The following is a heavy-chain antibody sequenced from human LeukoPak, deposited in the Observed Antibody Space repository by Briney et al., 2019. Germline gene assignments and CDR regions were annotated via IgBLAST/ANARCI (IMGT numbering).Heavy chain of an antibody. Sequence: GRSLRLSCAASGFTFSSYAMHWVRQPPGKGLEWVAVISYAGTNKYYADSVKGRFTLSRDNSKNTLYLQMNSLRAEDTAVYYCASQGIVVVTTIDYWGQGTLVTVSS. D-gene: IGHD2-21*02. V-gene: IGHV3-30-3*01. CDR1: GFTFSSYA. CDR2: ISYAGTNK. J-gene: IGHJ4*02. CDR3: ASQGIVVVTTIDY.